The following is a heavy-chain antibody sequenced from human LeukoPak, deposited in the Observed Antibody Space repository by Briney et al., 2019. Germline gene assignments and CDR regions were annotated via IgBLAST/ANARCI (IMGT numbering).Heavy chain of an antibody. V-gene: IGHV3-7*01. J-gene: IGHJ6*03. CDR2: INKAGNKK. CDR1: GCTFSTYW. D-gene: IGHD3-3*01. CDR3: ARDDYNFWSGSYDYYYYYMDV. Sequence: PGGSLRLSCAASGCTFSTYWMSWVRQAPGKGREGVANINKAGNKKYYVDSVKGRFTISRDNAKKSLYLQMNSLKAEDTAVYYCARDDYNFWSGSYDYYYYYMDVWGKGTTVTVSS.